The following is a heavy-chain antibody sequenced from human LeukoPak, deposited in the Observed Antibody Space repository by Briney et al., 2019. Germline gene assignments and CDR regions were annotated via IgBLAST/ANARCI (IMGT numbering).Heavy chain of an antibody. CDR2: ISGSGGST. CDR3: AKVVDVLRYFDWSQYFDY. Sequence: GGSLRLSCAASGFTFSSYAMSWVRQAPGKGLEWVSAISGSGGSTCYADSVKGRFTISRDNSKNTLYLQMNSLRAEDTAVYYCAKVVDVLRYFDWSQYFDYWGQGTLVTVSS. D-gene: IGHD3-9*01. V-gene: IGHV3-23*01. CDR1: GFTFSSYA. J-gene: IGHJ4*02.